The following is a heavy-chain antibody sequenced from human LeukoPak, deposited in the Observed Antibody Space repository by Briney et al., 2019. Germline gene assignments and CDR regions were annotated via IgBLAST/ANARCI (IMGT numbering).Heavy chain of an antibody. CDR3: VRGSSFGSY. D-gene: IGHD3-10*01. CDR1: GLTFSNYW. V-gene: IGHV3-7*01. J-gene: IGHJ4*02. Sequence: GGSLRLSCAASGLTFSNYWMHWVRQAPGKGLEWVANIKQDGSEIYYVDSVRGRFTISRDNSKNSLYLRMNSLRVEDTAVYYCVRGSSFGSYWGQGTLVTVSS. CDR2: IKQDGSEI.